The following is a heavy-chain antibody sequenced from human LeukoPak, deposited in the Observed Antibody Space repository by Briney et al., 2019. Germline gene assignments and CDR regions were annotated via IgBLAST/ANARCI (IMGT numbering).Heavy chain of an antibody. CDR2: INSDGSTT. Sequence: GGSLRLSCADSGFTFSRYWMHWVRQGPGKGLVWVSRINSDGSTTSYADSVKGRFTISRDNPKNTLYLQMHSLRAEDTGVYYCARGEKVTANIYYFDYWGQGTLVTVSS. CDR1: GFTFSRYW. D-gene: IGHD2-21*02. V-gene: IGHV3-74*01. J-gene: IGHJ4*02. CDR3: ARGEKVTANIYYFDY.